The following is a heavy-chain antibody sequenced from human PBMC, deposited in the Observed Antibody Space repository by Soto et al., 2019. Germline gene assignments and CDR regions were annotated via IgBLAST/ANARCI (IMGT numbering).Heavy chain of an antibody. CDR2: ISGSGGST. V-gene: IGHV3-23*01. Sequence: PGGSLRLSCAASGFTFSSYALRCVRQAPWKGLDWFSAISGSGGSTYYADSVKGRFTISRDNAKNTLYLQMNSLRAEDTAVYYCAKAAGGYSYGYDDYWGQGTLVNVPS. J-gene: IGHJ4*02. CDR3: AKAAGGYSYGYDDY. CDR1: GFTFSSYA. D-gene: IGHD5-18*01.